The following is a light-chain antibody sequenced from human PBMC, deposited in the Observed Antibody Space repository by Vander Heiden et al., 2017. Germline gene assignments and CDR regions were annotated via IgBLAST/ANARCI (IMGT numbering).Light chain of an antibody. CDR1: QSVGFW. CDR3: QKYNSYPWT. V-gene: IGKV1-5*03. J-gene: IGKJ1*01. Sequence: DIQMMQSPSTLSASVGDTVPITCRAGQSVGFWLAWYQQKPGKAPNLLIYKASSLESGVPSRFSGKGSGTEFTLTISSLQPDDFATYYCQKYNSYPWTFGQGTKLEIK. CDR2: KAS.